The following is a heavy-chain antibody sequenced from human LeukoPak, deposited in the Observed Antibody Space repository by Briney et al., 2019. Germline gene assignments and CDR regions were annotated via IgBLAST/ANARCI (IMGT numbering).Heavy chain of an antibody. CDR3: AHRLSPVGSYYEVFEP. J-gene: IGHJ5*02. Sequence: SGPTLFNPTQTLTLTCTFTGFSLSTSGVGVGWIRQPPGKALDSHAPNYWDDDKRYKPSLKNSLTTTKNTSKNQVVIIMTNMDPVDTATYDCAHRLSPVGSYYEVFEPWGQGALVTVSS. D-gene: IGHD1-26*01. CDR2: NYWDDDK. V-gene: IGHV2-5*02. CDR1: GFSLSTSGVG.